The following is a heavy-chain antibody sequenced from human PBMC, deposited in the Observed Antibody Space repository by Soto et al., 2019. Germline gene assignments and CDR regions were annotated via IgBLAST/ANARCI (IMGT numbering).Heavy chain of an antibody. D-gene: IGHD2-21*02. V-gene: IGHV4-4*07. CDR3: ARGYTVVTKSIFDQ. Sequence: SETLSLTCTVSGGSISSYYWSWIRQPAGKGLEWIGRMYPSGSTNYNPSLKSRVTMSVDTSKNQFSLKLNSVTAADTAVYYCARGYTVVTKSIFDQWAQG. CDR2: MYPSGST. J-gene: IGHJ5*02. CDR1: GGSISSYY.